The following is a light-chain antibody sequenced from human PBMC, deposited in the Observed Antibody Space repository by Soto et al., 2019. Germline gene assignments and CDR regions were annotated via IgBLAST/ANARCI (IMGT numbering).Light chain of an antibody. CDR3: QNYNSAPIN. V-gene: IGKV1-27*01. Sequence: DIQMTQSPSSLSASVGDRVTITCRASQGISNYLAWYQQKPGQVPKLLIYVASTLQSGVPSRFSGRGSGTDFSLSISSLQPEDVATYYCQNYNSAPINFGQGTRLEIK. CDR1: QGISNY. CDR2: VAS. J-gene: IGKJ5*01.